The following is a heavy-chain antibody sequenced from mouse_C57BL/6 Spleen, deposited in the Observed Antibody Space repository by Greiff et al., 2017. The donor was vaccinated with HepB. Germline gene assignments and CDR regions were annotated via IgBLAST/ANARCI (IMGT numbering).Heavy chain of an antibody. CDR2: ISDGGSYT. CDR1: GFTFSSYA. J-gene: IGHJ2*01. D-gene: IGHD1-1*01. Sequence: EVQLVESGGGLVKPGGSLKLSCAASGFTFSSYAMSWVRQTPEKRLEWVATISDGGSYTYYPDNVKGRFTISRDNAKNNLYLHMSHLKSEDTAMYYCAREDTTVVAPYYFDYWGQGTTLTVSS. CDR3: AREDTTVVAPYYFDY. V-gene: IGHV5-4*01.